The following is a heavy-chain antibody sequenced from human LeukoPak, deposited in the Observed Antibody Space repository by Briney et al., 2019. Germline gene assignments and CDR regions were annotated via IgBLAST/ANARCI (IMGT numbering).Heavy chain of an antibody. V-gene: IGHV3-23*01. CDR2: ISGSAGTT. Sequence: GGSLRLSCAASGFTFNNYGMIWVRQAPGKGLDWVSAISGSAGTTYYADSVKGRFTISRDNAKKSLYLQMNSLRAEDTAVYYCARHNWYPGSRNYYYFDYWGQGTLVTISS. D-gene: IGHD3-10*01. CDR3: ARHNWYPGSRNYYYFDY. CDR1: GFTFNNYG. J-gene: IGHJ4*02.